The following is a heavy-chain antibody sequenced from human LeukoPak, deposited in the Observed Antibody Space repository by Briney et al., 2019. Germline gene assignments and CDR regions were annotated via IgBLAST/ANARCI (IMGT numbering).Heavy chain of an antibody. V-gene: IGHV3-23*01. CDR1: GFTFSFYA. D-gene: IGHD3-10*01. Sequence: GGSLRLSCAASGFTFSFYAMNWVRQAPGKGLQWVSVISGSGGSTYFADSVKGRFTISRDNSKNTLYLQMNSLRAEDTAVYYCAKCLPTYYYGSGSYSWAFDIWGQGTMVTVSS. CDR3: AKCLPTYYYGSGSYSWAFDI. CDR2: ISGSGGST. J-gene: IGHJ3*02.